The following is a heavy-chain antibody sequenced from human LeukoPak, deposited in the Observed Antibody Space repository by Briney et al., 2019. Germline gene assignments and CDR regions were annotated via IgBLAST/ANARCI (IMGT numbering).Heavy chain of an antibody. J-gene: IGHJ4*02. CDR2: ISGSGSST. Sequence: GGSLRLSCAASGFTFSSYAMNWVRQAPGKGLEWVSTISGSGSSTYYADSVKGRFTISRDNSNQVLFLQMSSLGVEDTAVYYCTQSPCSGGSCYSGHFDYWGQGTLVTVSS. CDR1: GFTFSSYA. CDR3: TQSPCSGGSCYSGHFDY. V-gene: IGHV3-23*01. D-gene: IGHD2-15*01.